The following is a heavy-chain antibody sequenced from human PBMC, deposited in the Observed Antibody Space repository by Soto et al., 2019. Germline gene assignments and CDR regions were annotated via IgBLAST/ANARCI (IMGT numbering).Heavy chain of an antibody. CDR3: ARDYLRLNSLNSNYYPYGMDV. V-gene: IGHV3-23*01. J-gene: IGHJ6*02. Sequence: VGSLRLSCAASGISFTTYAMTWVRQAPGKGLEWCSTGAGNVSNSHYADFVKGRFTISRDNSKNTLSLQMNSLRAEDTAVYYCARDYLRLNSLNSNYYPYGMDVWRQGTAVTVSS. CDR2: GAGNVSNS. D-gene: IGHD4-17*01. CDR1: GISFTTYA.